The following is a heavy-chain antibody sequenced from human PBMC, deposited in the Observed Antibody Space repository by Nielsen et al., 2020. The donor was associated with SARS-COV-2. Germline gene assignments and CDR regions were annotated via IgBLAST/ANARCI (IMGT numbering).Heavy chain of an antibody. Sequence: GESLKISCVVSGFTISTYAMSWVRQAPGKGLEWVSAISASTYYADSVKGRFTISRDNSKNTLYLQMNSLRAGDTAVYYCAKRSGYTSGWYGDYWGQGTLVTVSS. CDR3: AKRSGYTSGWYGDY. CDR2: ISAST. D-gene: IGHD6-19*01. J-gene: IGHJ4*02. CDR1: GFTISTYA. V-gene: IGHV3-23*01.